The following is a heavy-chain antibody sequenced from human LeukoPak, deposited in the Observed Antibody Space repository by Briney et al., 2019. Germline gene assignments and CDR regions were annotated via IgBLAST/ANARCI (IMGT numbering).Heavy chain of an antibody. J-gene: IGHJ4*02. V-gene: IGHV4-34*01. CDR1: GGSFSGYY. CDR3: ASGYDYFDY. Sequence: SETLSLTCAAYGGSFSGYYWSWIRQPPGKGLEWIGEINHSGSTNYNPSLKSRVTISVDTSKNQFSLKLSSVTAADTAVYYCASGYDYFDYWGQGTLVTVSS. D-gene: IGHD4-17*01. CDR2: INHSGST.